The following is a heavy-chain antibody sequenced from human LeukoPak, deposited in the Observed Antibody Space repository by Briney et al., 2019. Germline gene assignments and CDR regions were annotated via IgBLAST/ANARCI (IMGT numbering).Heavy chain of an antibody. CDR3: ARDGRGGGDFDY. D-gene: IGHD2-21*01. J-gene: IGHJ4*02. CDR1: GGSISSSSYY. Sequence: SETLSLTCTVSGGSISSSSYYWGWIRQPPGKGLEWIGSIYYSGSTYYNPSLKSRVTISVDTSKNQFSLKLSSVTAADTAVYYCARDGRGGGDFDYWGQGTLVTVSS. CDR2: IYYSGST. V-gene: IGHV4-39*07.